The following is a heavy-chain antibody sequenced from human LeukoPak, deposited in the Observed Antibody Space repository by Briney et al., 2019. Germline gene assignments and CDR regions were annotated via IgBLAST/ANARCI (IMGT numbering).Heavy chain of an antibody. D-gene: IGHD3-16*02. V-gene: IGHV4-59*01. CDR3: ARLRGGYREFDY. J-gene: IGHJ4*02. CDR2: FHYSGST. CDR1: GGSISSYY. Sequence: SETLSLTCTVSGGSISSYYWSWIRQPPGKELEWIGYFHYSGSTTYNPSLKSRVTISVDTSKNQFSLKLTSVNAADTALYYCARLRGGYREFDYWGQGTLVTVSS.